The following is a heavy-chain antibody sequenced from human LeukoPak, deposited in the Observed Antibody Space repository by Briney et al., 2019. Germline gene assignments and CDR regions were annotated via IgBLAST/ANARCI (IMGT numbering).Heavy chain of an antibody. CDR2: INPNSGDT. CDR3: ARDRSSPENTYYYDSTYDY. Sequence: ASVKVSCKASGYTFTGYYMHWVRQAPGQGLEWMGWINPNSGDTNYAQKFQGRVTMTRDMSTSTVYMELSSLRSEDTAVYYCARDRSSPENTYYYDSTYDYWGQGTLVTVSS. CDR1: GYTFTGYY. V-gene: IGHV1-2*02. J-gene: IGHJ4*02. D-gene: IGHD3-22*01.